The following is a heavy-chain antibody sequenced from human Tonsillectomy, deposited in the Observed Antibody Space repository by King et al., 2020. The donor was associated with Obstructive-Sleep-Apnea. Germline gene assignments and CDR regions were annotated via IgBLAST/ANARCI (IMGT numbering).Heavy chain of an antibody. V-gene: IGHV3-23*04. CDR2: ISGSGGST. CDR3: AKGGRGMVRGAPIAPLDY. D-gene: IGHD3-10*01. J-gene: IGHJ4*02. Sequence: QLVQSGGGLVQPGGSLRLSCAASGFTFSSYAMSWVRQAPGKGLEWVSAISGSGGSTYYADSVKGRVTISRDNSKNTLYLQMNSLRAEDTAVYYCAKGGRGMVRGAPIAPLDYWGQGTLVTVSS. CDR1: GFTFSSYA.